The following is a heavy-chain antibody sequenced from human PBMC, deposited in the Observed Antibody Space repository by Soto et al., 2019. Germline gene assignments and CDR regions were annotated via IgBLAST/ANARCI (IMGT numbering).Heavy chain of an antibody. CDR1: GDSVSKYY. Sequence: PSETLSLTCTVSGDSVSKYYWNWIRQPAGKGLEWIGRIYTTRSPNYNPSLKSRVTMSVGTSKNQFSLKLNLSSVTAADTAVYYCARSPAYGDYANLDTWGQGTLVTVSS. CDR3: ARSPAYGDYANLDT. CDR2: IYTTRSP. J-gene: IGHJ5*02. D-gene: IGHD4-17*01. V-gene: IGHV4-4*07.